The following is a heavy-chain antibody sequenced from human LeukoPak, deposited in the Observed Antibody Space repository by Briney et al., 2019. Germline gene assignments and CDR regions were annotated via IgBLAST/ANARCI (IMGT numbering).Heavy chain of an antibody. CDR2: INPNSGNT. D-gene: IGHD2-15*01. Sequence: ASVKVSCKASGYTFTSYDINWVRQATGQGLEWMGWINPNSGNTGYAQKFQGRVTITRNTSISTAYMELSSLRSEDTAVYYCARGRRYCSGGSCFYYFDYWGQGTLVTVSS. J-gene: IGHJ4*02. V-gene: IGHV1-8*03. CDR1: GYTFTSYD. CDR3: ARGRRYCSGGSCFYYFDY.